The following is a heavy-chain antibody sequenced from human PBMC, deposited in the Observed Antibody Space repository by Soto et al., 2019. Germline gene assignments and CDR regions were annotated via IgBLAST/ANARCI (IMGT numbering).Heavy chain of an antibody. CDR1: GFTFSSYA. V-gene: IGHV3-23*01. D-gene: IGHD2-15*01. CDR3: ARAYSDAFDI. CDR2: ISGSGGST. J-gene: IGHJ3*02. Sequence: GGSLRLSCAASGFTFSSYAMSWFRQAPGKGLEWVSAISGSGGSTYYADSVKGRFTISRDNSKNTLYLQMSSLRAEDTAVYFCARAYSDAFDIWGQGTMVTVSS.